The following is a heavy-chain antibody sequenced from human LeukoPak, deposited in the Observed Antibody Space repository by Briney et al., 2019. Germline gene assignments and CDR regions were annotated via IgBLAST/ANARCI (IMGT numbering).Heavy chain of an antibody. Sequence: GRSLRLSCAASGFTVSSYAMSWVRQAPGKGLEWVSAISGSGGSTYYADSVKGRFTISRDNSKNTLYLQMNSLRAEDTAVYYCATTTTTVVTPFDYWGQGTLVTVSS. CDR3: ATTTTTVVTPFDY. V-gene: IGHV3-23*01. CDR1: GFTVSSYA. D-gene: IGHD4-23*01. J-gene: IGHJ4*02. CDR2: ISGSGGST.